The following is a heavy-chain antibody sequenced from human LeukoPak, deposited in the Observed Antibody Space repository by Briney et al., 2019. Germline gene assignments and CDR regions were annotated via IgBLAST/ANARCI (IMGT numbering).Heavy chain of an antibody. Sequence: SETLSLTCAVYGGSFSGYYWSWIRQPPGKGLEWIGEINHSGSTNYNPSLKSRVTISVDTSKNQFSLKLSSVTAADTAVYYCARGRRIAVAQRDWFDPWGQGTLVTVSS. J-gene: IGHJ5*02. CDR2: INHSGST. CDR3: ARGRRIAVAQRDWFDP. D-gene: IGHD6-19*01. V-gene: IGHV4-34*01. CDR1: GGSFSGYY.